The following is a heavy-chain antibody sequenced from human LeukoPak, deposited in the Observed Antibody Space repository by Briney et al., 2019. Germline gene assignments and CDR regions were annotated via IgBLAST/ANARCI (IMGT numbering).Heavy chain of an antibody. CDR3: ARDGRIAVAGFYYYYGMDV. CDR2: IYYGGST. D-gene: IGHD6-19*01. CDR1: GGSISTYY. J-gene: IGHJ6*02. V-gene: IGHV4-59*01. Sequence: PSETLSLTCTVSGGSISTYYWSWIRQPPGKGLEWIGYIYYGGSTNYNPSLKSRVTISVDTSKNQFSLKLSSETAADTAMYYCARDGRIAVAGFYYYYGMDVWGQGTTVTVSS.